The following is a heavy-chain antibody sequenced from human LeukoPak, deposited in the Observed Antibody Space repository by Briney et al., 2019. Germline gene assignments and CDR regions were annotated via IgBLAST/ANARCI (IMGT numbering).Heavy chain of an antibody. CDR1: GFTFSSYW. Sequence: SGGSLRLSCAASGFTFSSYWMSWVRQAPGKGLEWVANIKEDGSEKYYVDSVKGRFTISRENAENSLYLQMNSLRAEDTAVYYCARRRTAVNNCFDPWGQGTLVTVSS. CDR3: ARRRTAVNNCFDP. CDR2: IKEDGSEK. J-gene: IGHJ5*02. D-gene: IGHD6-13*01. V-gene: IGHV3-7*01.